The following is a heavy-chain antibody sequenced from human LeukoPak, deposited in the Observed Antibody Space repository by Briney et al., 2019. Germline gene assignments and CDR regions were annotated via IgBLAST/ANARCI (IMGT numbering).Heavy chain of an antibody. CDR3: ASSYSSPTSLVV. V-gene: IGHV3-74*01. D-gene: IGHD6-13*01. CDR2: INSDSIST. J-gene: IGHJ4*02. CDR1: GFIFSSYW. Sequence: GGSLRLSCAASGFIFSSYWMHWVRQAPGKGLVWVSRINSDSISTSYGDSVKGRFTISRDNAKNTLYLQMNSLRAEATAVYYCASSYSSPTSLVVWGQGTLVTVSS.